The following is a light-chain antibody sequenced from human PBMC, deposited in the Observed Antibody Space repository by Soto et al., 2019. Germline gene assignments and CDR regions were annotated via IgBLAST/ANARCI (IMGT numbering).Light chain of an antibody. CDR2: DAA. J-gene: IGKJ4*01. CDR1: QSVSNY. V-gene: IGKV3-11*01. CDR3: QQRSDWPLT. Sequence: IVVTQSPGALSLSPGEGASLSCRASQSVSNYLAWYQQKPGQAPRLLIYDAAKRATGIPARFSGSGSETDFTLTISSLEPEDFGVYYCQQRSDWPLTFGGGTKVDIK.